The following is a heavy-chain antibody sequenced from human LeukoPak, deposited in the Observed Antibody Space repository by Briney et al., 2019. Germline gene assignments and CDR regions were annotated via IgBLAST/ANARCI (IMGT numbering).Heavy chain of an antibody. Sequence: PGGSLRLSCATSGFTFSSYAMSWVRQTPGKGLEWVSALSGSGARTYYADSVKGRFTISRDNSENTLHLQMNSLGAEDTAVYYCAKGGTYGSGSYPRSEFDYWGQGTLVTVSS. D-gene: IGHD3-10*01. CDR1: GFTFSSYA. J-gene: IGHJ4*02. CDR2: LSGSGART. CDR3: AKGGTYGSGSYPRSEFDY. V-gene: IGHV3-23*01.